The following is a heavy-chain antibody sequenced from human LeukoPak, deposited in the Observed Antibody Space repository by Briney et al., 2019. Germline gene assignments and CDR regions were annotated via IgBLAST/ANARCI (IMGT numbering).Heavy chain of an antibody. J-gene: IGHJ4*02. V-gene: IGHV3-48*01. CDR3: VRQFAS. Sequence: GGSLGLFCAASGFTFSDHIMNWVRQLPGKGLEWVAYVSGSGSTVYYADSVKGRFTISRDNGKSSLYLQMNSLRVEDTALYYCVRQFASWGQGTLVTVSS. CDR2: VSGSGSTV. CDR1: GFTFSDHI.